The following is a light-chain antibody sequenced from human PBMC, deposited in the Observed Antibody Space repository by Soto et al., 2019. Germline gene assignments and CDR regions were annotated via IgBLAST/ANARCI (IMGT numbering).Light chain of an antibody. CDR2: WAS. CDR1: LSVLYSSNNKNY. J-gene: IGKJ4*01. V-gene: IGKV4-1*01. Sequence: DIVMTQSPDSLAVSLGERATINCKSSLSVLYSSNNKNYLAWYQQKPGQPPKLLIYWASTRESGVPDRFSGSGSETDFTLTISSLQAEDVAVYYCQQYYRTPLTFGGGTKLEIK. CDR3: QQYYRTPLT.